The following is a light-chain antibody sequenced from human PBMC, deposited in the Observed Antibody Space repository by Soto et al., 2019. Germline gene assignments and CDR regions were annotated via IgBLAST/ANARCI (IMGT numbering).Light chain of an antibody. CDR3: NSYTTSNTRQIV. Sequence: QSVLTKPASVSGSPGQSTTISCTGTSSDVGGYNYVSWYQHHPGKAPKLIIYDVSNRPSGVSIRFSGSKSDNTASLTISGLQPEDEADYHCNSYTTSNTRQIVFGTGTKVT. J-gene: IGLJ1*01. V-gene: IGLV2-14*03. CDR2: DVS. CDR1: SSDVGGYNY.